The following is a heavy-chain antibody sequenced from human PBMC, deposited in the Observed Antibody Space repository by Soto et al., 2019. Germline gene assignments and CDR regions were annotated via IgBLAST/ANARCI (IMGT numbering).Heavy chain of an antibody. V-gene: IGHV5-10-1*01. CDR1: GYSFSSYW. CDR2: IDPSDAYT. CDR3: ARHSGPYSSSSPVGY. Sequence: GESLKISCKGSGYSFSSYWITWVRQMPGKGLEWMGRIDPSDAYTTYSPSFQGHVTISVDKSISTAYLQWSSLKASDTAMYYCARHSGPYSSSSPVGYWGQGTLVTVSS. J-gene: IGHJ4*02. D-gene: IGHD6-6*01.